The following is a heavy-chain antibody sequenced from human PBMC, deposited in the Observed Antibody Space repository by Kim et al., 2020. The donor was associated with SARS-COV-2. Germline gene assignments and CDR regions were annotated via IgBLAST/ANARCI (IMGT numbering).Heavy chain of an antibody. CDR2: SNT. J-gene: IGHJ4*02. V-gene: IGHV3-74*01. D-gene: IGHD3-10*01. CDR3: ARGYGSGTNY. Sequence: SNTGSATSVKGRFTISNDTAKSTLYLQMNSLRLEDTAVYYCARGYGSGTNYWGRGTLVTVST.